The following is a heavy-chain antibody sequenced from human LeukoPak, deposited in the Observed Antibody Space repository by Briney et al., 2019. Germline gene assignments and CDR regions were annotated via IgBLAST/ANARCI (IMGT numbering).Heavy chain of an antibody. D-gene: IGHD5-24*01. CDR1: GFTFSKYW. Sequence: AESLTLSCAASGFTFSKYWMNWVRHPPGPGLEWVANINQDESEKHYVDSVKGRFTISRDNAKNSLYLQMNSLRAEDTAVYYCARDQGRDGYNLLFGYWGQGTLVTVSS. V-gene: IGHV3-7*01. CDR2: INQDESEK. J-gene: IGHJ4*02. CDR3: ARDQGRDGYNLLFGY.